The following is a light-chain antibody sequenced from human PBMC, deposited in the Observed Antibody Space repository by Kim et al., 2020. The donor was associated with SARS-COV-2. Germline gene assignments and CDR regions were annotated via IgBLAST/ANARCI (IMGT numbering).Light chain of an antibody. V-gene: IGLV1-40*01. CDR3: QSYDSSLSGWV. CDR1: SSNIGAGYD. J-gene: IGLJ3*02. Sequence: RVTISCTGSSSNIGAGYDVHWYQQLPGTAPKLLIYGNSNRPSGVPDRFSGSKSVTSASLAITGLQAEDEADYYCQSYDSSLSGWVFGGGTQLTVL. CDR2: GNS.